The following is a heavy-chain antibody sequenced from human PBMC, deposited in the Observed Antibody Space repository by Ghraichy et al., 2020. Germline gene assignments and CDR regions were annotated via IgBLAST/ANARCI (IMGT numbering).Heavy chain of an antibody. CDR3: AKGGQYALLGDY. Sequence: LSLTCAASGLTFSNYAITWVRQAPGRGLEWVSVISGSGDRTYYADSVKGRFTISRDNSKNTAYLQMNSLRAEDTAVYFCAKGGQYALLGDYWGQGTLVTVSS. J-gene: IGHJ4*02. V-gene: IGHV3-23*01. CDR1: GLTFSNYA. CDR2: ISGSGDRT. D-gene: IGHD3-16*01.